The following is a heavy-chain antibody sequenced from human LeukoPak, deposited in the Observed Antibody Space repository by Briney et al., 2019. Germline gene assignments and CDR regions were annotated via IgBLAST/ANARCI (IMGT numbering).Heavy chain of an antibody. V-gene: IGHV3-33*01. D-gene: IGHD3-22*01. CDR2: IWYDGSNK. J-gene: IGHJ4*02. CDR1: GFTFSSYG. Sequence: PGGSLRLSCAASGFTFSSYGMHWVRQAPGKGLEWVAVIWYDGSNKYYADSVKGRFTISRDNSKNTLYLQMNSLRAKDTAVYYCARQGSSGYSGVFDYWGQGTLVTVSS. CDR3: ARQGSSGYSGVFDY.